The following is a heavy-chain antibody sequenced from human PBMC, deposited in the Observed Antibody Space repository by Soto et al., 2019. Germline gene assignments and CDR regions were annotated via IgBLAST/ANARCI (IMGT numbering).Heavy chain of an antibody. CDR1: GGSISSYY. J-gene: IGHJ6*03. CDR3: ARHVGYCSGGSCYSQRYYYYYYMDA. CDR2: IYYSGST. D-gene: IGHD2-15*01. V-gene: IGHV4-59*08. Sequence: LETLSLTCTVAGGSISSYYWRWIRQPPGKGLEWIGYIYYSGSTNYNPSLKSRVTISVDTSKNQFSLKLSSVTAADTAVYYCARHVGYCSGGSCYSQRYYYYYYMDAWGKGTTVTVSS.